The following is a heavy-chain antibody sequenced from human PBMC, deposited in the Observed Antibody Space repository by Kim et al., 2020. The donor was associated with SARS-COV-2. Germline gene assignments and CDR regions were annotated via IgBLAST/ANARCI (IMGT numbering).Heavy chain of an antibody. J-gene: IGHJ6*02. V-gene: IGHV4-59*01. D-gene: IGHD5-18*01. Sequence: LKSRVTVSVDTSKNQFSLKLSSGTAADTAVYYCAGDPRGYGYRHYYGMDVWGQGTTVTVSS. CDR3: AGDPRGYGYRHYYGMDV.